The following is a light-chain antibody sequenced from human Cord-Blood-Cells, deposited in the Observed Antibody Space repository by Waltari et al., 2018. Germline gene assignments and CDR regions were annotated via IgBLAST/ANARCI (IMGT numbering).Light chain of an antibody. CDR3: QQSYSTPWT. CDR1: QSLSSY. J-gene: IGKJ1*01. V-gene: IGKV1-39*01. CDR2: AAS. Sequence: DIQMTPSPLSLPASVVDRVLITCRASQSLSSYLNWYQQKPGKAPKLLIYAASSLQSGVPSRFSGSGSGTDFTLTISSLQPEDFATYYCQQSYSTPWTFGQGTKVEIK.